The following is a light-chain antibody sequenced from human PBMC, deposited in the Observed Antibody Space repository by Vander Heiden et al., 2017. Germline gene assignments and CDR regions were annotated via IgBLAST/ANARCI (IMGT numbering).Light chain of an antibody. J-gene: IGLJ2*01. V-gene: IGLV3-21*02. CDR1: NIGSKS. Sequence: SYLLTQPPSVSVVPGQTARLTWGGNNIGSKSVHWYQQKPGQAPVLVVYDDSDRHSGIPERFSGSNSGNTATLTISRVEAGDEADDYCQVWDSSSDHPVVFGGGTKLTVL. CDR3: QVWDSSSDHPVV. CDR2: DDS.